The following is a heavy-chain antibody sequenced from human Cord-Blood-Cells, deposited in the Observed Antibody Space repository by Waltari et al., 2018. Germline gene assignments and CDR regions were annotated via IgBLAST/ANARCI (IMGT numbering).Heavy chain of an antibody. D-gene: IGHD3-10*01. CDR1: GGSFSGYY. V-gene: IGHV4-34*01. J-gene: IGHJ4*02. Sequence: QVQLQQWGAGLLKPSETLSLTCAVYGGSFSGYYWRWIRQPPGKGLEWIGEINHSGSTNYIPALKSRVTISVDTSKNQFSLKLSSVTAADTAVYYCARGLGFGELFFDYWGQGTLVTVSS. CDR3: ARGLGFGELFFDY. CDR2: INHSGST.